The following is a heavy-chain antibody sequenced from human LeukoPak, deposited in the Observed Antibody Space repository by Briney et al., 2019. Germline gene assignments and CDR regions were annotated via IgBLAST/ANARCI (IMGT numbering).Heavy chain of an antibody. J-gene: IGHJ4*02. V-gene: IGHV4-59*01. D-gene: IGHD2-2*01. CDR2: IYYSGST. CDR1: GGSISSYY. CDR3: ARGLEGYCSSTSCLHDY. Sequence: SETLSLTCTASGGSISSYYWSWIRQPPGKGLEWIGYIYYSGSTNYNPSLKSRVTISVDTSKNQFSLKLSSVTAADTAVYYCARGLEGYCSSTSCLHDYWGQGTLVTVSS.